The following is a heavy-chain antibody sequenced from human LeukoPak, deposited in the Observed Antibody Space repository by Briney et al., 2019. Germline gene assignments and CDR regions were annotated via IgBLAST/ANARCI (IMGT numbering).Heavy chain of an antibody. CDR2: ISAYNGNT. CDR1: GYTFTSYG. Sequence: ASVKVSCKASGYTFTSYGISWVRQAPGQGLEWMGWISAYNGNTNYAQKLQGRVTMTTDTSTSTAYMELRSLRSDDTAVYYCAREMHTAMVWQSDYWGQGTLVTVSS. V-gene: IGHV1-18*01. J-gene: IGHJ4*02. CDR3: AREMHTAMVWQSDY. D-gene: IGHD5-18*01.